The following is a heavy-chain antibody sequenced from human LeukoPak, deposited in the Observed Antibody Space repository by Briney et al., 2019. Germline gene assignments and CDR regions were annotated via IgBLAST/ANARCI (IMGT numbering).Heavy chain of an antibody. J-gene: IGHJ4*02. D-gene: IGHD4-17*01. Sequence: GGSLRLSCAPSGFTFTYYGIHWVRQAPGKGLQWVAFIRYDGSDKYYADSVKGRFTISRDNSKNTLYLQMNSLRAEDTAVYYRAKEKRGDYDDSGGDFFDSWGQGTLVTVSS. CDR2: IRYDGSDK. CDR3: AKEKRGDYDDSGGDFFDS. V-gene: IGHV3-30*02. CDR1: GFTFTYYG.